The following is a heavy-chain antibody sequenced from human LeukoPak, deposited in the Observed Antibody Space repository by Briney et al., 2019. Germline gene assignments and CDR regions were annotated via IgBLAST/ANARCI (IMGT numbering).Heavy chain of an antibody. CDR3: ARLLSSSWYY. V-gene: IGHV5-51*01. Sequence: GESLKISWKGSGYSFTSYWIAWVRQMPGKGLEGMGIIYPGVSNTRYSPSFQGQVTFSVDKSMRTAYLQWSILRASDTAMYYCARLLSSSWYYWGQGTLVTVSS. D-gene: IGHD6-13*01. CDR2: IYPGVSNT. CDR1: GYSFTSYW. J-gene: IGHJ4*02.